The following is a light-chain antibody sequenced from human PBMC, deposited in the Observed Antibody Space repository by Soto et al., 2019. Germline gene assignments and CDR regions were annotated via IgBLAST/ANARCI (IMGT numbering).Light chain of an antibody. V-gene: IGKV3-20*01. CDR2: GAS. CDR1: QSVSSSY. CDR3: HQYATSPWT. Sequence: EIVLTQSPGTLSLSPGERATLSCRASQSVSSSYLAWYQQKPGQAPRLLIYGASSRAIGIPDRFSGSGSGTDFTLTISRLEPEDFAVYYCHQYATSPWTFGQGTKVDIK. J-gene: IGKJ1*01.